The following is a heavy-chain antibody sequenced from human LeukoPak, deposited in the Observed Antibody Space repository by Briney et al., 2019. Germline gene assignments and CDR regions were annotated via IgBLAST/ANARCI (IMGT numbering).Heavy chain of an antibody. J-gene: IGHJ5*02. CDR1: GFTVSSYS. Sequence: GGSLRLSGAASGFTVSSYSMNWVRHAPGKGLEWGSSISSSSSYIYYADSVKGRFTISRDNAKNSLYLQMNSLRAEDTAVYYCARDRLITSSTPNWFDPWGQGTLVTVSS. CDR3: ARDRLITSSTPNWFDP. CDR2: ISSSSSYI. V-gene: IGHV3-21*01. D-gene: IGHD1-14*01.